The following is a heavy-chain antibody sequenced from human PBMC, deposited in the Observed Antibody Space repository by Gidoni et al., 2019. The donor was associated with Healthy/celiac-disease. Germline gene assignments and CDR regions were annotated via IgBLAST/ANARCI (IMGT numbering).Heavy chain of an antibody. D-gene: IGHD3-22*01. CDR2: INHSGST. J-gene: IGHJ4*02. V-gene: IGHV4-34*01. Sequence: QVQLQQWGAGLLKPSETLSLTCAVYGGSFSGYYWSWIRQPPGKGLEWIGEINHSGSTNYNPSLKSRVTISVDTSKNQFSLKLSSVTAADTAVYYCARESRAATYYYDSSDRPFDYWGQGTLVTVSS. CDR3: ARESRAATYYYDSSDRPFDY. CDR1: GGSFSGYY.